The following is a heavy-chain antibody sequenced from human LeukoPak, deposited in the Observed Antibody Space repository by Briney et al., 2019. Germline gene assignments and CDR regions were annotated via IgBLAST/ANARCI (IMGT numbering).Heavy chain of an antibody. CDR1: GFTFSSYA. D-gene: IGHD3-22*01. CDR3: ARDIYYDSSGYYGSVY. V-gene: IGHV3-23*01. Sequence: PGGSLRLSCAASGFTFSSYAMSWVRQAPGKGLEWVSAISGSGGSTYYADSVKDRFTISRDNAKNSLYLQMNSLRAEDTAVYYCARDIYYDSSGYYGSVYWGQGTLVTVSS. J-gene: IGHJ4*02. CDR2: ISGSGGST.